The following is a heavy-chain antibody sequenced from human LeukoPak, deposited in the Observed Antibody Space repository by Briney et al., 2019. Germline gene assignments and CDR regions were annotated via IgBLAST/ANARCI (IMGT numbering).Heavy chain of an antibody. V-gene: IGHV3-9*01. CDR1: GFTFDDYA. D-gene: IGHD6-13*01. J-gene: IGHJ4*01. CDR2: ISWNSGSI. CDR3: AKDTAAAGPSYFDY. Sequence: PGGSLRLSCAASGFTFDDYAMHWVRQAPGKGLEWVSGISWNSGSIGYADTVKGRFTISRDNAKNSLYLQMNSLRAEDTALYYCAKDTAAAGPSYFDYWGHGTLVTVSS.